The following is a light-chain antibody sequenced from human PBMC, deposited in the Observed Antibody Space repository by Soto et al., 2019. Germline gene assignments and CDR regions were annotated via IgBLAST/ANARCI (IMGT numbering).Light chain of an antibody. CDR1: QGIRNS. Sequence: DTQMTQSPSSLSASIGDRVTITCRASQGIRNSVAWYQQKPGKVPNLLIYAASTLQSGVPSLFSGSGSETDFTLTISSLQPEDVATYYCQKYNSAPYTVGPGTKVDIK. CDR2: AAS. V-gene: IGKV1-27*01. CDR3: QKYNSAPYT. J-gene: IGKJ3*01.